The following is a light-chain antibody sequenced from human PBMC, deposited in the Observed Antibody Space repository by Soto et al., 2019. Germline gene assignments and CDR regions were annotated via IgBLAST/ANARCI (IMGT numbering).Light chain of an antibody. CDR3: HQYNSY. CDR2: DAS. V-gene: IGKV1-5*01. CDR1: ESIATW. J-gene: IGKJ2*01. Sequence: DVPLTQSPSTLSASVGDRVTMTCRASESIATWLAWYQQKPGKAPKLLIYDASRLESGVPSRFSGGGSGTEFTLTISDLQPDDFATYYCHQYNSYFGQGTKLEI.